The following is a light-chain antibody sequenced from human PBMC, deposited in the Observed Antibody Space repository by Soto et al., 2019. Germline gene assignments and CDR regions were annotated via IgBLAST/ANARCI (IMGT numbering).Light chain of an antibody. CDR1: QSVSSY. V-gene: IGKV3-11*01. Sequence: EIVLTQSPATLSLSPGERATLSCRASQSVSSYLAWYQQQPGQAPRLLIYDASNRATGIPARFSGSGSGTDFTLTISSLEPEDFAVYYCQQRSNWPRTSGQGTKLEIK. CDR3: QQRSNWPRT. CDR2: DAS. J-gene: IGKJ2*01.